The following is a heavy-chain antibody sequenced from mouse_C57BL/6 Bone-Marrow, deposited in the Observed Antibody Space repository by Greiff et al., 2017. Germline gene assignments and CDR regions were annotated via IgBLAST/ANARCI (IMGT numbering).Heavy chain of an antibody. V-gene: IGHV14-4*01. Sequence: VQLQQSGAELVRPGASVKLSCTASGFNIKDDYMHWVKQRPEQGLEWIGWIDPENGDTEYASKFQGQATITADTSSNTAYLQLSSLTSEDTAVYYCTGLLLFAYWGQGTLVTVSA. CDR3: TGLLLFAY. D-gene: IGHD1-1*01. J-gene: IGHJ3*01. CDR1: GFNIKDDY. CDR2: IDPENGDT.